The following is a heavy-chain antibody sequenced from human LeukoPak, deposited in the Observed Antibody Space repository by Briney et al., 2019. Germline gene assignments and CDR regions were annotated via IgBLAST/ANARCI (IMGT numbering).Heavy chain of an antibody. CDR1: GFTFSTYW. D-gene: IGHD3-22*01. CDR3: ARVTGYMIEDYFDY. V-gene: IGHV3-7*01. CDR2: IKQDGSET. J-gene: IGHJ4*02. Sequence: GGSLRLSCAASGFTFSTYWMTRVRQAPGKGLDWVGNIKQDGSETYYADSLKGRFTISRDNAKSALYLQMNSLRAEDTAVYYCARVTGYMIEDYFDYWGQGTLVTVSS.